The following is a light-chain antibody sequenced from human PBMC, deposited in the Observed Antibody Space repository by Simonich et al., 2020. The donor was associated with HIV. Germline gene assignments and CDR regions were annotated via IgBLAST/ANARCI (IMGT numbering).Light chain of an antibody. CDR1: QSVSSSY. CDR3: QQRSKWPPFT. Sequence: EIVLTQSPGTLSLSPGERATLSCRASQSVSSSYLAWYQQKPGLAPRLLIYDASSRATGIPARFRGSGSGTDCTLTISSLEPEDFAVYYCQQRSKWPPFTFGPGTKVDIK. J-gene: IGKJ3*01. CDR2: DAS. V-gene: IGKV3D-20*02.